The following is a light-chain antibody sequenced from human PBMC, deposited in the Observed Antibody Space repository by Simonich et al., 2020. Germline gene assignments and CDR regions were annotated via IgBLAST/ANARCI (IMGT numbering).Light chain of an antibody. J-gene: IGLJ3*02. CDR2: DVS. Sequence: QSALTQPRPVSGSPGQSVTISCTGTRSDVGGYNFVSWYQQHPGKAPKLMIYDVSKRPSGVPGRFSGSKSGNTASLTISGLQAEDEADYYCCSYAGSYTWVFGGGTKLTVL. CDR1: RSDVGGYNF. V-gene: IGLV2-11*01. CDR3: CSYAGSYTWV.